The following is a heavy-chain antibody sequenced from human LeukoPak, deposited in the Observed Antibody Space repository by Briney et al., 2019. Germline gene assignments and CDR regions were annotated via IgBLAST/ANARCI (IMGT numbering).Heavy chain of an antibody. J-gene: IGHJ4*02. CDR1: GGTFISYA. D-gene: IGHD3-22*01. CDR2: IIPIFGTA. V-gene: IGHV1-69*13. CDR3: ASNYYDSSGYHNYFDY. Sequence: GASVKVSCKASGGTFISYAISWVRQAPGQGLEWMGGIIPIFGTANYARKFQGRVTITADESTSTAYMELSSLRSGDTAVYYCASNYYDSSGYHNYFDYWGQGTLVTVSS.